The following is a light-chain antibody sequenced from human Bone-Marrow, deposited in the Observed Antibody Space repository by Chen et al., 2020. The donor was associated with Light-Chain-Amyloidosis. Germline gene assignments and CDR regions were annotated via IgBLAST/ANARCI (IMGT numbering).Light chain of an antibody. V-gene: IGKV2-28*01. Sequence: DIVMTQSPLSLPVTPGEPASISCRSSQSHLHSNGYNYLDWYLQKPGQSPQLLIYLGSNRDSGVPDRFSGSGSGTDFTLKISRVEAEDFGVYYCMQALQTLGWTFGQGTKVEIK. CDR3: MQALQTLGWT. CDR1: QSHLHSNGYNY. CDR2: LGS. J-gene: IGKJ1*01.